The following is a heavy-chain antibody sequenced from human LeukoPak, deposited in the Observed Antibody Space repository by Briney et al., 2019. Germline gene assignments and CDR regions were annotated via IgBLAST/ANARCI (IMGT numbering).Heavy chain of an antibody. D-gene: IGHD5-24*01. J-gene: IGHJ4*02. CDR2: ISGSGGNT. Sequence: GGSLRLSCAASGFTLSSYDKTWVLQAPGEGLEWVTGISGSGGNTYYAVSVKSRFTISRDTSKNMLYPKMNSLTADDTAVYYCARDGVATNDWQPDYWGQGTLVTVSS. CDR3: ARDGVATNDWQPDY. CDR1: GFTLSSYD. V-gene: IGHV3-23*01.